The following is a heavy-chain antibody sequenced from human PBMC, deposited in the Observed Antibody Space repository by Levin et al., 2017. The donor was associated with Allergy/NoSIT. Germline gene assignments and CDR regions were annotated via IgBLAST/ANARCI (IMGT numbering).Heavy chain of an antibody. Sequence: PSETLSLTCAVYGGSFSGYYWSWIRQPPGKGLEWIGEINHSGSTNYNPSLKSRVTISVDTSKNQFSLKLSSVTAADTAVYYCARGRRGFDYDYIWGSYRTRYYFDYWGQGTLVTVSS. CDR1: GGSFSGYY. CDR3: ARGRRGFDYDYIWGSYRTRYYFDY. J-gene: IGHJ4*02. D-gene: IGHD3-16*02. CDR2: INHSGST. V-gene: IGHV4-34*01.